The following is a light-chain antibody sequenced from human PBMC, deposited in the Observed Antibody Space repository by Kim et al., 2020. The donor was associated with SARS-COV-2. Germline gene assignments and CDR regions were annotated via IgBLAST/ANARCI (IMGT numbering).Light chain of an antibody. Sequence: SVSTGERATLSCRASQSVSYILAGYQQNTGQAPRLLIYDASTGATGIPARFSGSGSGTEFTLTISSLQSEDFAVYYCQQYNIWAYTFGQGTKLEI. CDR1: QSVSYI. V-gene: IGKV3-15*01. J-gene: IGKJ2*01. CDR2: DAS. CDR3: QQYNIWAYT.